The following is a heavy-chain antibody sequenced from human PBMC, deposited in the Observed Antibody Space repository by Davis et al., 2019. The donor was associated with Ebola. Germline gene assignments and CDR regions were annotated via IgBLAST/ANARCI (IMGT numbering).Heavy chain of an antibody. D-gene: IGHD1-26*01. CDR2: INHSGST. V-gene: IGHV4-34*01. CDR3: ARGVGATLYYYCAMDV. CDR1: GGSFSGYY. J-gene: IGHJ6*02. Sequence: MPSETLSLTCAVYGGSFSGYYWSWIRQPPGKGLEWIGEINHSGSTNYNPSLKSRVTISVDTSKNQFSLKLSSVTAADTAVYYCARGVGATLYYYCAMDVWGQGTTVTVSS.